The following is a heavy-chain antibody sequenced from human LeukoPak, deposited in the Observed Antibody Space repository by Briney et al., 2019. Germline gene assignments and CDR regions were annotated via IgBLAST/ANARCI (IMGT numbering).Heavy chain of an antibody. V-gene: IGHV3-11*01. CDR1: GFTFSDYY. CDR2: ISSSGSTI. D-gene: IGHD2-2*01. Sequence: GGSLRLSCAASGFTFSDYYTSWIRQAPGKGLEWVSYISSSGSTIYYADSVKGRFTISRDNAKNSLYLQMNSLRAEDTAVYYCAREPRCSSTSCYSVGAFDIWGQGTMVTVSS. J-gene: IGHJ3*02. CDR3: AREPRCSSTSCYSVGAFDI.